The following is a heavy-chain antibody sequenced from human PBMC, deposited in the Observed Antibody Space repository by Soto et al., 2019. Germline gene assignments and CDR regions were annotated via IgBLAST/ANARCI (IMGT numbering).Heavy chain of an antibody. CDR2: ISGSGGST. CDR1: GFTFSSYA. Sequence: GGSLRLSCAASGFTFSSYAMSWVRQAPGKGLEWVSAISGSGGSTYYADSVKGRFTISRDNSKNTLYPQMNSLRAEDTAVYYCAKTPRRILEWLGSEFDYWGQGTLVTVSS. V-gene: IGHV3-23*01. CDR3: AKTPRRILEWLGSEFDY. J-gene: IGHJ4*02. D-gene: IGHD3-3*01.